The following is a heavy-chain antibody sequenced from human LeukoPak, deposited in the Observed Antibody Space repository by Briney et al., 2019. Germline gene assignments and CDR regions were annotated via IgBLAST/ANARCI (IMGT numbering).Heavy chain of an antibody. D-gene: IGHD2-15*01. Sequence: PGGSLRLSCAASGFTFSSTCMGWVRQAPGKGLEWVSLICKGGSTYYKDSVKGRFTISRDDAKNTLYFEMNNLRAEDTAVYYCARRNCGGGTCYFFDYWGQGTLVTVSS. V-gene: IGHV3-53*01. CDR2: ICKGGST. J-gene: IGHJ4*02. CDR1: GFTFSSTC. CDR3: ARRNCGGGTCYFFDY.